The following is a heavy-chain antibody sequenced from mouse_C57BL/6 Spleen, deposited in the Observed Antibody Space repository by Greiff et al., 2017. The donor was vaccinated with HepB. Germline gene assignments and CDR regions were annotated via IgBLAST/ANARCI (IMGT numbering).Heavy chain of an antibody. CDR3: AREGLRGGHYFDY. CDR1: GYAFSSYW. Sequence: QVQLKESGAELVKPGASVKISCKASGYAFSSYWMNWVKQRPGKGLEWIGQIYPGDGDTNYNGKFKGKATLTADKSSSTAYMQLSSLTSEDSAVYFCAREGLRGGHYFDYWGQGTTLTVSS. J-gene: IGHJ2*01. V-gene: IGHV1-80*01. CDR2: IYPGDGDT. D-gene: IGHD2-4*01.